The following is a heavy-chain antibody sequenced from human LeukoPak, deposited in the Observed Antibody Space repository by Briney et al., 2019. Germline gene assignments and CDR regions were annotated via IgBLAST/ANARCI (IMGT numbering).Heavy chain of an antibody. Sequence: SGGPLRLSCAASGFTFSSYAMSWVRQAPGKGLEWVSAISGSGGSTYYADSVKGRFTISRDNSRNTLYLQMNSLRAEDTAVYYCAKGGAGPAAPTPFDYWGQGTLVTVSS. J-gene: IGHJ4*02. CDR1: GFTFSSYA. CDR3: AKGGAGPAAPTPFDY. CDR2: ISGSGGST. D-gene: IGHD2-2*01. V-gene: IGHV3-23*01.